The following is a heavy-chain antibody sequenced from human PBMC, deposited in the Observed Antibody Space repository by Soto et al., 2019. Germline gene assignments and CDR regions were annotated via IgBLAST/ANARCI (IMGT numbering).Heavy chain of an antibody. CDR2: MYKTGST. CDR1: GGSISSSY. J-gene: IGHJ6*02. CDR3: ARDLWGYCGTDCYPLDV. Sequence: TSETLSLTCTVSGGSISSSYWSWIRQPPGKGLEWIGYMYKTGSTVYNPSLKSRVTISVDTSKNQFYLKVNSVTAADTAVYYCARDLWGYCGTDCYPLDVWGQGTTVTVSS. V-gene: IGHV4-59*01. D-gene: IGHD2-21*02.